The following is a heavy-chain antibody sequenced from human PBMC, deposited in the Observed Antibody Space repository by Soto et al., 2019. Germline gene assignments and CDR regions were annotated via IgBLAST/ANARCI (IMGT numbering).Heavy chain of an antibody. Sequence: QVRLVQSGAEVRKPGASVRVSCKASGYTFTSNYVHWVRQAPGQGLEWMGIISPKGGSASYAQKLQGRVTLTRDTSTSTVYMEMSSPRFEDTTMYYSASDRGSDSGSDWGMDVWYQGNTVTVSS. D-gene: IGHD6-19*01. CDR1: GYTFTSNY. CDR3: ASDRGSDSGSDWGMDV. CDR2: ISPKGGSA. V-gene: IGHV1-46*01. J-gene: IGHJ6*02.